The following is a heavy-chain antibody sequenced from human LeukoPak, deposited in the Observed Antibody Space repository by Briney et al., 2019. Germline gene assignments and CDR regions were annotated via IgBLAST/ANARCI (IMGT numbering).Heavy chain of an antibody. D-gene: IGHD3-3*01. Sequence: PSETLSLTCTVSGGSISSYYWSWIRQPPGKGLEWIGYIYYSGSTNYNPSLKSRVTISVDTSKNQFSLKLSSVTAADTAVYYCARGANYDFWSGYYSGVPGVLYGMDVWGQGTTVTVSS. CDR1: GGSISSYY. V-gene: IGHV4-59*12. CDR2: IYYSGST. J-gene: IGHJ6*02. CDR3: ARGANYDFWSGYYSGVPGVLYGMDV.